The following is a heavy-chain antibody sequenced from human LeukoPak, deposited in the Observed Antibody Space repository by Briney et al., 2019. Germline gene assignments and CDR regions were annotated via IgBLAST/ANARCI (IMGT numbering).Heavy chain of an antibody. J-gene: IGHJ4*02. CDR3: ARHNLYDSSGDGRYYFDY. D-gene: IGHD3-22*01. CDR2: ISRSGSI. Sequence: SETLSLTCAVSGYSITSCYDWGSLRQPPGTGLEWIGSISRSGSIYYNPSLRRRDTISVDTSKNQFSVKLRSVTAADTAVYYCARHNLYDSSGDGRYYFDYWSQGTLVTVSS. CDR1: GYSITSCYD. V-gene: IGHV4-38-2*01.